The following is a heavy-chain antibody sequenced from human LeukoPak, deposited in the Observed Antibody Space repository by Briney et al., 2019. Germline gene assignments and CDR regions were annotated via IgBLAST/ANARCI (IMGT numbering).Heavy chain of an antibody. D-gene: IGHD6-25*01. CDR3: ARSATAWNWFDP. J-gene: IGHJ5*02. CDR2: IYTSGST. CDR1: GGSISSGSYY. V-gene: IGHV4-61*02. Sequence: SETLSLTCTVSGGSISSGSYYWSWIRQPAGKGLEWIGRIYTSGSTNYNPSLKSRVTISVDTSKNQFSLKLSSVTAADTAVYYCARSATAWNWFDPWGQGTLVTVSS.